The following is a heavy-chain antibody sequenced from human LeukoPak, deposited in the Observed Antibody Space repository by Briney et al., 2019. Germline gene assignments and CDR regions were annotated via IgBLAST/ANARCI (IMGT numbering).Heavy chain of an antibody. J-gene: IGHJ5*02. CDR1: GYTFTGYY. Sequence: ASVKVSCKASGYTFTGYYMHWVRQAPGQGLEWMGWINPNSGDTNYAQKFQGRVTMTRDTSISTAYMELSRLRSDDTAVYYCARDLIMEGLFPAWGQGTLVTVSS. CDR3: ARDLIMEGLFPA. CDR2: INPNSGDT. V-gene: IGHV1-2*02. D-gene: IGHD3-3*01.